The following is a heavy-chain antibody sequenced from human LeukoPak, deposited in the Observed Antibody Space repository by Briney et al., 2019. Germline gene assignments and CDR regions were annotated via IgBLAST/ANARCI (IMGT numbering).Heavy chain of an antibody. CDR1: GFTVSSRY. V-gene: IGHV3-66*01. CDR2: LYSGGST. J-gene: IGHJ4*02. CDR3: ANDRPHPSSEPTNFDY. D-gene: IGHD6-25*01. Sequence: GGSLRLSCAASGFTVSSRYMSWVRQAPGKGLEWVSVLYSGGSTYYADSVKGRFTISRDKSKNTVSLQMSSLRAEDTAVYYCANDRPHPSSEPTNFDYWGQGTLVTVSS.